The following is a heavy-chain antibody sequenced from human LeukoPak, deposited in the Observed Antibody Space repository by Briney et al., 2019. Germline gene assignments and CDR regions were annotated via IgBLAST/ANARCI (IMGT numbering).Heavy chain of an antibody. Sequence: PGGSLRLSCAASGFTFSNYAMSWGRQAPGKGPEWVSVISGSGDSTYYADSVKGRFTISRAKSKNTLVLQMTSLRVEDKVIYYCAKCTRGSAYCPGASWGQGTLVTVSS. V-gene: IGHV3-23*01. CDR2: ISGSGDST. CDR3: AKCTRGSAYCPGAS. D-gene: IGHD3-22*01. J-gene: IGHJ5*02. CDR1: GFTFSNYA.